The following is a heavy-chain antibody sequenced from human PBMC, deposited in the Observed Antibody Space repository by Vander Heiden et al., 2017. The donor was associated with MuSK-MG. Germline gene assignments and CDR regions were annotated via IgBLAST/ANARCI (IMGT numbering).Heavy chain of an antibody. V-gene: IGHV3-21*01. CDR3: ARDRLITMVRGENWFDP. CDR1: GFTFSSYS. CDR2: ISSSSSYI. J-gene: IGHJ5*02. Sequence: EVQLVESGGGLVKPGGSLRLSCAASGFTFSSYSMNWVRQAPGKGLEWVSSISSSSSYIYYADSVKGRFTISRDNAKNSLYLQMNSLRAEDTAVYYCARDRLITMVRGENWFDPWGQGTLVTVSS. D-gene: IGHD3-10*01.